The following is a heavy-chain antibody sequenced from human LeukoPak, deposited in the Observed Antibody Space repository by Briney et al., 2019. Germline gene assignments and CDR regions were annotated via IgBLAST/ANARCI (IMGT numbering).Heavy chain of an antibody. CDR3: ANDSSGWFDY. D-gene: IGHD6-19*01. J-gene: IGHJ4*02. Sequence: GGSLRLSCAASGFTFSSYAMHWVRQAPGKGLEWVAVISYDGSNKYYADSVKGRFTISRDNSKNTLYLQMNSLRAEDTAVYYCANDSSGWFDYWGQGTLVTVSS. CDR1: GFTFSSYA. V-gene: IGHV3-30-3*02. CDR2: ISYDGSNK.